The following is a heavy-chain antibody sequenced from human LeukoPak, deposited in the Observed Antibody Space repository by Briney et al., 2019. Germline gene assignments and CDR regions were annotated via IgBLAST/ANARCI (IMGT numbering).Heavy chain of an antibody. J-gene: IGHJ4*02. V-gene: IGHV4-34*01. Sequence: PSETLSLTCAVYGGSFSGYYWSWIRQPPGKGLEWIGEINHSGSTNYNPSLKSRVTISVDTSKNQFSLKLSSVTAADTAVYYCAGRRGWYVMQDYWGQGTLVTVSS. CDR1: GGSFSGYY. CDR2: INHSGST. D-gene: IGHD6-19*01. CDR3: AGRRGWYVMQDY.